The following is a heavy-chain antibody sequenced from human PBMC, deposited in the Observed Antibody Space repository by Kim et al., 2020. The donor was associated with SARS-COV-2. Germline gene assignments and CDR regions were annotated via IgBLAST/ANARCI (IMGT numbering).Heavy chain of an antibody. Sequence: GVSLRLSCAASGFTFSVNAMSWVRRAPGKGLEWVSGISGSVPATKYADSVRGRFPISRDNSKNTLYLQMDSLGVEDTAVYYCAKDLVYVSGRGYFYSWGQGVLVTVS. CDR2: ISGSVPAT. J-gene: IGHJ4*02. CDR3: AKDLVYVSGRGYFYS. D-gene: IGHD3-10*01. CDR1: GFTFSVNA. V-gene: IGHV3-23*01.